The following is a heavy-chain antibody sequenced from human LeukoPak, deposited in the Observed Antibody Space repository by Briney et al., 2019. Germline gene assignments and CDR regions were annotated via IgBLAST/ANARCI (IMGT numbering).Heavy chain of an antibody. CDR3: ARDGWGIAAAGLDY. D-gene: IGHD6-13*01. CDR2: ISSSSYI. J-gene: IGHJ4*02. CDR1: GFTFSSYS. Sequence: GGSLRLSCAASGFTFSSYSMNWVRQAPGKGLEWVSSISSSSYIYYADSVKGRFTISRDNAKNSLYLQMNSLRAEDTAVYYCARDGWGIAAAGLDYWGQGTLVTVSS. V-gene: IGHV3-21*01.